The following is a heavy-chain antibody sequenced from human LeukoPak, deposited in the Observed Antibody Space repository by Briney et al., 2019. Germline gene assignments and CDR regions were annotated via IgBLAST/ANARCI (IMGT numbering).Heavy chain of an antibody. J-gene: IGHJ1*01. CDR1: GFTFSSYS. V-gene: IGHV3-21*01. CDR2: ISSSSSYI. Sequence: PGGSLRLSCAASGFTFSSYSMNWVRQAPGKGLEWVSSISSSSSYIYYADSVKGRFTISRDNAKNSLYLQMNSLRAEDTAVYHCAKSTFGTEYFQNWGQGTLVTVSS. CDR3: AKSTFGTEYFQN. D-gene: IGHD3-10*02.